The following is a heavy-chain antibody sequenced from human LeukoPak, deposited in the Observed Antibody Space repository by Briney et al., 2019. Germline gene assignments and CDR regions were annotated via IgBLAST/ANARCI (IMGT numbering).Heavy chain of an antibody. CDR3: ARIGAGSSRDY. CDR2: ISYDGSNK. D-gene: IGHD6-13*01. J-gene: IGHJ4*02. CDR1: GFTFSSYA. V-gene: IGHV3-30*03. Sequence: GGALRLSCAASGFTFSSYAMHWVRQAPGKGLEWVAIISYDGSNKYYADSVKGRFTISRDNSKNTLYLQMNSLRPEDTAVYYCARIGAGSSRDYWGQGTLVTVSS.